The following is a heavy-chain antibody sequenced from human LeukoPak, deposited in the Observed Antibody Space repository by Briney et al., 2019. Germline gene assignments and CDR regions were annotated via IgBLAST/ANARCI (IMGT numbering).Heavy chain of an antibody. V-gene: IGHV4-38-2*02. CDR1: GYSISGGYY. CDR3: ARGYYLSG. CDR2: IYHSGST. J-gene: IGHJ3*01. D-gene: IGHD2-21*01. Sequence: SETLSLTCTVSGYSISGGYYWGWIRQPPGKGLEWIGSIYHSGSTYYNPSLKSRVTISVDTSKNQFSLKLSSVTAADTAVYYCARGYYLSGWGQGTMVTVSS.